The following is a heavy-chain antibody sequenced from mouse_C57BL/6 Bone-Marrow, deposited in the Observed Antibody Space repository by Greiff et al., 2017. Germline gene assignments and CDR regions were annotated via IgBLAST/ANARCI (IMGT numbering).Heavy chain of an antibody. Sequence: VQLQQPGAELVKPGASVKMSCKASGYTFTSYWITWVKQRPGQGLEWIGDIYPGSGSTNYNEKFKSKATLTVDTSSSTAYMQLSSLTSEDSAVYYCARPAFLSCYGSSYGFAYWGQGTLVTVSA. CDR3: ARPAFLSCYGSSYGFAY. CDR2: IYPGSGST. D-gene: IGHD1-1*01. V-gene: IGHV1-55*01. J-gene: IGHJ3*01. CDR1: GYTFTSYW.